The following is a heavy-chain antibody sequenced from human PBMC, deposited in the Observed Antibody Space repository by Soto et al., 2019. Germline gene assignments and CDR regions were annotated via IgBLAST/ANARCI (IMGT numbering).Heavy chain of an antibody. V-gene: IGHV4-59*08. CDR3: ARRWGRSFDY. J-gene: IGHJ4*02. CDR1: GGSISSYY. D-gene: IGHD2-15*01. Sequence: SETLYLTCTVSGGSISSYYWSWIRQPPGKGLEWIGYIYYSGSTNYNPSLNSRVTISVDTSKNQFSLKLSSVTAADTAVYYCARRWGRSFDYWGQGTLVTVSS. CDR2: IYYSGST.